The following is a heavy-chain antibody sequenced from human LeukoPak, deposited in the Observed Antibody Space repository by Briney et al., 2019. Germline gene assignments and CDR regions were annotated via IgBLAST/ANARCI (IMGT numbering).Heavy chain of an antibody. V-gene: IGHV5-51*01. Sequence: SGESLKISCKGSGYSFTSYWIGWVRQMPGKGLEWMGIIYPGDSDTRYSPSFQGQVTISADKSISTAYLQCSSLKASDTAMYYCARVPRYPGIAVAGKPAARVFDYWGQGTLVTVSS. D-gene: IGHD6-19*01. CDR1: GYSFTSYW. CDR3: ARVPRYPGIAVAGKPAARVFDY. CDR2: IYPGDSDT. J-gene: IGHJ4*02.